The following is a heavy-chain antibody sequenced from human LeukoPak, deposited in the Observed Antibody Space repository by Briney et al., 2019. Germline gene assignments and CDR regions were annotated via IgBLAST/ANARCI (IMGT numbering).Heavy chain of an antibody. CDR1: SDSFSGYY. V-gene: IGHV4-34*01. CDR3: ARGGMTAAADG. J-gene: IGHJ4*02. CDR2: INHSGST. Sequence: NAGGSLRLSCAVYSDSFSGYYWSWFRQPPGKGLEWIGEINHSGSTNYNPSLKSRVTISLDTSKNQISLKVSSVTAADMAVYYCARGGMTAAADGWGQGTLVTVSS. D-gene: IGHD6-13*01.